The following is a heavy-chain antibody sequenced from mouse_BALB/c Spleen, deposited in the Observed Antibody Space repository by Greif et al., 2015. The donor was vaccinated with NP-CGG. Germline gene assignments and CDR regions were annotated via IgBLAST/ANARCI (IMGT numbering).Heavy chain of an antibody. CDR3: ARDGYYAMDY. V-gene: IGHV2-9*02. CDR1: GFSLTSYG. Sequence: VQRVGSGPGLVAPSQSLSITCTVSGFSLTSYGVHWVRQPPGKGLEWLGVIWAGGSTNYNSALMSRLRISKDNSKSQVLLKMNSLQTDDTAMYYCARDGYYAMDYWGQGTSVTVSS. CDR2: IWAGGST. J-gene: IGHJ4*01.